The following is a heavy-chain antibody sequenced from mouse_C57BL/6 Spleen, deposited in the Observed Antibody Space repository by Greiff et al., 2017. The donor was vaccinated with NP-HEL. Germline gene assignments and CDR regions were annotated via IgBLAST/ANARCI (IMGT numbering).Heavy chain of an antibody. V-gene: IGHV5-6*01. Sequence: EVKLVESGGDLVKPGGSLKLSCAASGFTFSSYGMSWVRQTPDKRLEWVATISSGGSYTYYPDSVKGRFTISRDNAKNTLYLQMSSLKSEDTAMYYCAGGDGYYGYWGQGTTLTVSS. D-gene: IGHD2-3*01. J-gene: IGHJ2*01. CDR3: AGGDGYYGY. CDR2: ISSGGSYT. CDR1: GFTFSSYG.